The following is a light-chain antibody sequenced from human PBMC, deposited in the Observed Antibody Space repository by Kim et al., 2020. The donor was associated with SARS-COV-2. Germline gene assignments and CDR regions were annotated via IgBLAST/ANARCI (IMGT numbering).Light chain of an antibody. CDR3: QQFYSYPIT. V-gene: IGKV1-13*02. CDR1: QGISSA. CDR2: DAS. J-gene: IGKJ5*01. Sequence: AFAGDSVTITCRASQGISSALAWYQQTSGKAPKLLIYDASNLESGVPSRFSGSGSGTDFTLTISSVQPEDLATYYCQQFYSYPITFGQGTRLEIK.